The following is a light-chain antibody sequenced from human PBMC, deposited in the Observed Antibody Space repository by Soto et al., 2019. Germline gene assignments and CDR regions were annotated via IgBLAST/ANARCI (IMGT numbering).Light chain of an antibody. Sequence: AIRMTQSPSSFSASTGDRVTITCRASQGISSYLAWYQQKPGKAPKLLIYAASTLQSGVPSRFSGSGSGTDFTRTISCLQSEDFATYYCQQYYSYPHTFGPGTKVEIK. CDR1: QGISSY. CDR3: QQYYSYPHT. V-gene: IGKV1-8*01. CDR2: AAS. J-gene: IGKJ1*01.